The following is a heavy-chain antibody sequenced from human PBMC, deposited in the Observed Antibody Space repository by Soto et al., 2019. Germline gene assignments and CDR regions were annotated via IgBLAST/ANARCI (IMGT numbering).Heavy chain of an antibody. CDR3: ASHYIAVAAPGFDP. CDR2: IYYSGST. V-gene: IGHV4-59*08. Sequence: SETLSLTCTVSGGSISSYYWSWIRQPPGKGLEWIGYIYYSGSTNYNPSLKSRVTISVDTSKNQFSLKLSSVTAADTAVYYCASHYIAVAAPGFDPWGQGTRVTVAS. CDR1: GGSISSYY. J-gene: IGHJ5*02. D-gene: IGHD6-19*01.